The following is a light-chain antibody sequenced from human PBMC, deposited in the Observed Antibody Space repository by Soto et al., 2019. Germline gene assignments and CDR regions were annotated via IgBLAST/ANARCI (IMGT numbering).Light chain of an antibody. CDR1: QSISSY. CDR3: QHPYSTLWT. Sequence: DIQMTQSPSSLSASVGDRVTITCRASQSISSYLNWYQQKPGKAPKLLIYAASSLQSGVPSRFSGSGSGTDFTLTISSLRPEDFATYYCQHPYSTLWTFGQGTKVEIK. V-gene: IGKV1-39*01. CDR2: AAS. J-gene: IGKJ1*01.